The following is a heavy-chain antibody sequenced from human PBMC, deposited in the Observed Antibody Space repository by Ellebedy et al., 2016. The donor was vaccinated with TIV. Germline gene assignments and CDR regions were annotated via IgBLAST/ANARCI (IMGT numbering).Heavy chain of an antibody. CDR3: AKGQTRNWFDP. Sequence: GESLKISXQGSGYSFTSYWIGWVRQMPGKGLELMGAIFPGDSDTRYSPSFQGQVTISADKSTNTAYLQWSSLKAADTAMYFCAKGQTRNWFDPWGQGTLVIVSS. V-gene: IGHV5-51*01. CDR2: IFPGDSDT. D-gene: IGHD2-2*01. J-gene: IGHJ5*02. CDR1: GYSFTSYW.